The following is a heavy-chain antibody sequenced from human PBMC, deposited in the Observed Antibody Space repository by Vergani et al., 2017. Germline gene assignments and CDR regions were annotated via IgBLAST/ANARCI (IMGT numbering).Heavy chain of an antibody. CDR1: GGSFSGYY. Sequence: QVQLQQWGAGLLKPSETLSLTCAVYGGSFSGYYWSWIRQPPGTGLEWIGEINHSGSTNYNPSLKSRVTISVDTSKNQFSLKLSSVTAADTAVYYCARMDRPSMTMRVARPTPPGVFDYWGQGTLVTVSS. V-gene: IGHV4-34*01. J-gene: IGHJ4*02. CDR3: ARMDRPSMTMRVARPTPPGVFDY. CDR2: INHSGST. D-gene: IGHD3-22*01.